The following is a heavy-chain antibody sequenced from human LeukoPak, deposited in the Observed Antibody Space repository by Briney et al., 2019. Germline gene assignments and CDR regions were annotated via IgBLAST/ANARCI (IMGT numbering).Heavy chain of an antibody. Sequence: PGGSLRLSCVVSGFTFSSSAMSWVRQAPGKGLEWVSSISGSGSGGSTYYADSVKGRFTISRDNSKNTLYLQMNSLRAEDTAVYYCAKDSSGYSDYFDYWGQGTLVTVSS. CDR1: GFTFSSSA. CDR2: ISGSGSGGST. J-gene: IGHJ4*02. CDR3: AKDSSGYSDYFDY. V-gene: IGHV3-23*01. D-gene: IGHD3-22*01.